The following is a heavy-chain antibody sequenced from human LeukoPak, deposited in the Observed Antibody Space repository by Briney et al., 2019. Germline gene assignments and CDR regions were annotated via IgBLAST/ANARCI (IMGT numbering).Heavy chain of an antibody. CDR1: GFTFSSYW. V-gene: IGHV3-74*01. Sequence: GGSLRLSCAASGFTFSSYWMHWVRQAPGKGPVWVSRINNDGSGTTYADSMKGRFTISRDDAKNTLYLQMNSLRAEDTAVYYCVRGGESTWSWGQGTLVTVSS. CDR3: VRGGESTWS. CDR2: INNDGSGT. J-gene: IGHJ5*02. D-gene: IGHD2-15*01.